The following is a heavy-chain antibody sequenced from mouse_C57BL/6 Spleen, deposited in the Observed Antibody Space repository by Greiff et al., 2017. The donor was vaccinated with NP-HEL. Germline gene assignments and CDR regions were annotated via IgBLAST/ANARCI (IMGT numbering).Heavy chain of an antibody. CDR2: INPNNGGT. V-gene: IGHV1-26*01. Sequence: VQLQQSGPELVKPGASVKISCKASGYTFTDYYMNWVKQSHGKSLEWIGDINPNNGGTSYNQKFKGKATLTVDKSSSTAYMELRSLTSEDSAVYYCARWAVHYGSLDYWGQGTTLTVSS. CDR1: GYTFTDYY. D-gene: IGHD1-1*01. CDR3: ARWAVHYGSLDY. J-gene: IGHJ2*01.